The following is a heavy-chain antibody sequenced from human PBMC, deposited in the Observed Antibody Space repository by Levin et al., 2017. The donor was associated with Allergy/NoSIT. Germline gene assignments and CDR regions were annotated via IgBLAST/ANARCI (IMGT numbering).Heavy chain of an antibody. CDR3: TTLGITMIVVDLSSYGMDV. Sequence: GGSLRLSCAASGFTFSNAWMSWVRQAPGKGLEWVARIKSKTDGGTTDYAAPVKGRFTISRDDSKNTLYLQMNSLKTEDTAVYYCTTLGITMIVVDLSSYGMDVWGQGTTVTVSS. CDR2: IKSKTDGGTT. CDR1: GFTFSNAW. J-gene: IGHJ6*02. D-gene: IGHD3-22*01. V-gene: IGHV3-15*01.